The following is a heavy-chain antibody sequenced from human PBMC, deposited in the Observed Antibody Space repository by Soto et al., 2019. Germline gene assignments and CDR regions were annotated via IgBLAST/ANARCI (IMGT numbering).Heavy chain of an antibody. J-gene: IGHJ5*02. Sequence: ASVKVSCKASGYTFTSYGISWVRQAPGQGLEWMGLLIPYNGDRIYAQKFQGRVILTTETATNTAYMGLGSLRSDETAVYYCVREASSGYRGWWDPWGQGTLVTVSS. CDR2: LIPYNGDR. CDR3: VREASSGYRGWWDP. V-gene: IGHV1-18*01. D-gene: IGHD5-12*01. CDR1: GYTFTSYG.